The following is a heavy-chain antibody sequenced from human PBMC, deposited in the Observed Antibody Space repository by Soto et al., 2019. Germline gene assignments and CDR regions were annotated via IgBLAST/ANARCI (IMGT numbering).Heavy chain of an antibody. Sequence: SETLSPTCAVYCVSFSGYYWSWIRPPPGKGLEWIGEINHSGSTSYNTSLRSRVTISVDTSKSQFSLKLSSVTAADTAVYYCANGRDDFWSGYEDDAFDIWGQGTMVTVSS. CDR3: ANGRDDFWSGYEDDAFDI. J-gene: IGHJ3*02. CDR2: INHSGST. D-gene: IGHD3-3*01. CDR1: CVSFSGYY. V-gene: IGHV4-34*01.